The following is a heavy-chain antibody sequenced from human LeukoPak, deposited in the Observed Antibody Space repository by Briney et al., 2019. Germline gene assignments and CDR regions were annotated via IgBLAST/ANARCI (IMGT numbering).Heavy chain of an antibody. CDR1: GFTFRDYW. CDR2: IQSDGNEK. J-gene: IGHJ6*02. Sequence: GGSLRLSCGASGFTFRDYWMSWVRQAPGKGLEWVANIQSDGNEKNYIDSVQGRFTISRDNAKTSLYLQMNSLRAEDTAVYYCARDSAVATYYGVDVWGQGTTVTVSS. V-gene: IGHV3-7*01. CDR3: ARDSAVATYYGVDV. D-gene: IGHD6-19*01.